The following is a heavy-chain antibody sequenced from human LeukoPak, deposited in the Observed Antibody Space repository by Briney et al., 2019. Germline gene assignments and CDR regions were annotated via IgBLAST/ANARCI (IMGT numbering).Heavy chain of an antibody. D-gene: IGHD6-19*01. CDR2: INHSGST. CDR3: ARKRFRAVAGDY. J-gene: IGHJ4*03. V-gene: IGHV4-34*01. Sequence: PSETLSLTCAVYGGSFSGYYWSWIRQPLGKGLEWIGEINHSGSTNYNPSLKSRVTISVNTSKNQCSMKLSSVSAADTAVYYCARKRFRAVAGDYWGEGKLV. CDR1: GGSFSGYY.